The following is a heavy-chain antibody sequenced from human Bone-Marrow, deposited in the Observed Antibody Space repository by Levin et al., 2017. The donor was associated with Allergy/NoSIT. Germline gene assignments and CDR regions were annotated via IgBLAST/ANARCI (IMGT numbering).Heavy chain of an antibody. J-gene: IGHJ4*02. CDR3: AKGTWLDDY. CDR2: ISGDGSIT. V-gene: IGHV3-23*01. D-gene: IGHD3-10*01. CDR1: GFTFTSYG. Sequence: GESLKISCAASGFTFTSYGMAWVRQGPGKGLEWVSGISGDGSITWHADSVRGRFTISRDNSKNTVNLHMNSLRAEDTAFYYCAKGTWLDDYWGQGTLVTVSS.